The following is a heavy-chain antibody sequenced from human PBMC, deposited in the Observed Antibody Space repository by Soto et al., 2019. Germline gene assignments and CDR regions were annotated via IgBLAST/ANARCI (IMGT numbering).Heavy chain of an antibody. CDR1: GFTFDDYT. Sequence: GGSLRLSCAASGFTFDDYTMHWVRQAPGKGLEWVSLISWDGGSTYYADSVKGRFTISRDNSKNSLYLQMNSLRTEDTALYYCAKDIFSYDSSGYTFDYWGQGTLVTVSS. V-gene: IGHV3-43*01. D-gene: IGHD3-22*01. J-gene: IGHJ4*02. CDR2: ISWDGGST. CDR3: AKDIFSYDSSGYTFDY.